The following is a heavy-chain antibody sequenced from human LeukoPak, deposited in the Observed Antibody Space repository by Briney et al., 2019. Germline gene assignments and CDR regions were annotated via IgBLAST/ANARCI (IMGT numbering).Heavy chain of an antibody. Sequence: GGSLRLSCAASGFTFSSYSMNWVRQAPGKGLEWVSSISSSSSYIYYADSVKGRFTISRDNAKNSLYLQMNSLRAEDTAVYYCARGYDDYVWGSYRYPNDAFDIWGQGTMVTVSS. J-gene: IGHJ3*02. CDR3: ARGYDDYVWGSYRYPNDAFDI. CDR2: ISSSSSYI. V-gene: IGHV3-21*01. CDR1: GFTFSSYS. D-gene: IGHD3-16*02.